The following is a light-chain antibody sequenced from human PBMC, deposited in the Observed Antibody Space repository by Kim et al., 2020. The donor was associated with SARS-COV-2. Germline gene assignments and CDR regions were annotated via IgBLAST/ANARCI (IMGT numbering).Light chain of an antibody. CDR2: AAS. J-gene: IGKJ1*01. Sequence: SASVGDRVSITCRASQDIRNDLGWYQQKPGESPKRLIYAASNLQSGVPSRFSGSGSGTEFTLTISSLQPEDYATYYCLQHTDFPWTFGQGTKVEI. CDR3: LQHTDFPWT. CDR1: QDIRND. V-gene: IGKV1-17*01.